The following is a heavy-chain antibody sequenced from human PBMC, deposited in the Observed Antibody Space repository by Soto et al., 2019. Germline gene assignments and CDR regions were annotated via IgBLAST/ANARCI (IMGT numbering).Heavy chain of an antibody. CDR3: ARGCSGTTSKHNWFDP. D-gene: IGHD3-10*02. CDR1: GYTFTSYD. CDR2: MNPNSGNT. V-gene: IGHV1-8*01. J-gene: IGHJ5*02. Sequence: ASVKVSCKASGYTFTSYDITWVRQATGQGLEWMGWMNPNSGNTGYAQKFQGRVTMTRNTSISTAYMELSSLRSEDTAVYYCARGCSGTTSKHNWFDPWGQGTMVTVSS.